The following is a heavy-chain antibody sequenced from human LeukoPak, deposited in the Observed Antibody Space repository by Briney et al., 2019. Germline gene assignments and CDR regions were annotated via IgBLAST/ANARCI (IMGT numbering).Heavy chain of an antibody. J-gene: IGHJ6*03. CDR1: GGTFSSYA. CDR2: IIPILGIA. Sequence: ASVKVSCKASGGTFSSYAISWVRQAPGQGLEWMGRIIPILGIANYAQKFQGRVTITADKSTSTAYMELSRLRSDDTAVYYCARGDYYYYYYMDVWGKGTTVTVSS. V-gene: IGHV1-69*04. CDR3: ARGDYYYYYYMDV.